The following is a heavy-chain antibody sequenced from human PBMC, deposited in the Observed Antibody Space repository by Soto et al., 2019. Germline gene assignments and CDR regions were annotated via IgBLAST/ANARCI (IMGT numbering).Heavy chain of an antibody. CDR1: GASLSSGDYY. Sequence: QVQLQESGPGLVKPSQTLSLTCIVSGASLSSGDYYWSWIRQPPGKGLEWIAFIYYNGNNFYNQSLKRRVTIAIDTSNNQYSLTVRSVTAADTAVYYCARERRGGDSNGGVDYWGQGTLVTVSS. CDR3: ARERRGGDSNGGVDY. J-gene: IGHJ4*02. V-gene: IGHV4-30-4*01. CDR2: IYYNGNN. D-gene: IGHD2-21*02.